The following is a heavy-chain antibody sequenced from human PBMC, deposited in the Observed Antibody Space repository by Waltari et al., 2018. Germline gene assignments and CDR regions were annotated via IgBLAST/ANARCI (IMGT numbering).Heavy chain of an antibody. J-gene: IGHJ3*02. D-gene: IGHD6-13*01. CDR2: IIPIFGTA. CDR3: ALAIAAADPSDAFDI. CDR1: GGPFCSYA. Sequence: QVQLVQSGAEVKKPGSSVKVSCKASGGPFCSYAIIWVRQSPGQGLEWMGEIIPIFGTANYAQKFQGRVTITTDESTSTAYMELSSLRSEDTAVYYCALAIAAADPSDAFDIWGQGTMVTVSS. V-gene: IGHV1-69*05.